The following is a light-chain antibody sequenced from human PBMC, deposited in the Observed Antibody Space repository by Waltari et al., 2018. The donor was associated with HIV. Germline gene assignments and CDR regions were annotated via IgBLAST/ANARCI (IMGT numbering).Light chain of an antibody. CDR1: QRVGSSC. J-gene: IGKJ5*01. CDR3: QQYGSSPVT. Sequence: EIVLTQSPATLPLSPGERATLSCVARQRVGSSCLAWFQQKPGLAPRLLIEDATKRAAGIPDKFSGSGSGTDFTLTISRLEPEDFAVYYCQQYGSSPVTFGQGTRLEI. V-gene: IGKV3D-20*01. CDR2: DAT.